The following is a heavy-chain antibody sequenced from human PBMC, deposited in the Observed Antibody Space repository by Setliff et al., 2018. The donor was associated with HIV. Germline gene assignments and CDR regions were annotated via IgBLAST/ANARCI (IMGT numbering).Heavy chain of an antibody. CDR3: ARDDHGDPFDY. J-gene: IGHJ4*02. CDR2: INCSSGGT. V-gene: IGHV1-2*02. D-gene: IGHD4-17*01. CDR1: GYTFTGSF. Sequence: GASVKVSCKSSGYTFTGSFMHWVRQAPGQGLEWMGWINCSSGGTYYAQNFQGRVTMTRDTSINTAYMELSRLRSDDTAVYYCARDDHGDPFDYWGQGTLVTVSS.